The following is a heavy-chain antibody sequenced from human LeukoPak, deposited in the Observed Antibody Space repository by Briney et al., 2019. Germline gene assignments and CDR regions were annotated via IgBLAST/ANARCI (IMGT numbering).Heavy chain of an antibody. CDR2: INHSGST. D-gene: IGHD6-13*01. Sequence: SETLSLTSAVYGGSFSGYYWSWIRQPPGKGLEWIGEINHSGSTNYNPSLKSRVTISVDTSKNQFSLKLSSVTAADTAVYYCARGRQQLVSDYYYYYYMDVWGKGTTVTVSS. J-gene: IGHJ6*03. CDR1: GGSFSGYY. V-gene: IGHV4-34*01. CDR3: ARGRQQLVSDYYYYYYMDV.